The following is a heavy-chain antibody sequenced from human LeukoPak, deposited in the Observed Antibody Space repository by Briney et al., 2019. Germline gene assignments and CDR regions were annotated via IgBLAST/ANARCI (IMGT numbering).Heavy chain of an antibody. CDR3: ATTQINFWSGYYYPDY. D-gene: IGHD3-3*01. CDR1: GDTFTNYG. CDR2: ISGRNGNT. J-gene: IGHJ4*02. Sequence: ASVKVSCKTSGDTFTNYGIIWVRRAPGQGLEWIGWISGRNGNTNYAQKVQGRVTMTTDTSTSTAYMELSRLRSDDTAVYYCATTQINFWSGYYYPDYWGQGTLVTVSS. V-gene: IGHV1-18*01.